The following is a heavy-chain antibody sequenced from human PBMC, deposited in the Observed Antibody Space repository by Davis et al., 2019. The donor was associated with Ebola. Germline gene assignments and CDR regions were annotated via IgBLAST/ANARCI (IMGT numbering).Heavy chain of an antibody. J-gene: IGHJ6*02. CDR1: GGSISSYY. CDR3: ARDSWVVNYYGMDV. CDR2: IYTSGST. V-gene: IGHV4-4*07. Sequence: PGGSLRLSCTVSGGSISSYYWSWIRQPAGKGLEWIGRIYTSGSTNYNPSLKSRVTMSVDTSKNQFSLKLSSVTAADTAVYYCARDSWVVNYYGMDVWGQGTTVTVSS. D-gene: IGHD2-21*01.